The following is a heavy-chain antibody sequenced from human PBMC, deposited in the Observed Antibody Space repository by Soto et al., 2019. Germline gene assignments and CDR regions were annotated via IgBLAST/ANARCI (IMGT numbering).Heavy chain of an antibody. Sequence: QVQLVESGGGVVQPGRSLRLSCVVSGFTFRNYGMHWVRQAPGKGLEWVAVIWYDGSNKYYADSVKGRFTISRDSSKNTLYLEMNSLRPEDTAVYYCAKGEYYYGSGSPYYGMDVWGQGTTVTVSS. D-gene: IGHD3-10*01. V-gene: IGHV3-33*06. CDR2: IWYDGSNK. CDR3: AKGEYYYGSGSPYYGMDV. CDR1: GFTFRNYG. J-gene: IGHJ6*02.